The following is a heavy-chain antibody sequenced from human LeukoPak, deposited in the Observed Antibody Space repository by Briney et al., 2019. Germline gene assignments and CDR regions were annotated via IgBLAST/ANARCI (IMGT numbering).Heavy chain of an antibody. V-gene: IGHV3-23*01. CDR1: GFTFSSHG. CDR2: ISGSGSST. Sequence: GGSLRLSCAASGFTFSSHGMSWVRQAPGKGLELVSTISGSGSSTYYADSVKGRFTIPRDNSKNTLYLLMNSLRAEHTSVYYCAKLITIFGVSINDYFDYWGQGTLVTVSS. CDR3: AKLITIFGVSINDYFDY. D-gene: IGHD3-3*01. J-gene: IGHJ4*02.